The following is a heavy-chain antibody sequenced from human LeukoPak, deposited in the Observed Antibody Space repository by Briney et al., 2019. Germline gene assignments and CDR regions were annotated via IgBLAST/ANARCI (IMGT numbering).Heavy chain of an antibody. J-gene: IGHJ4*02. V-gene: IGHV3-48*01. CDR1: GFTFNSYT. CDR3: AKKKAITRGVRNPFDY. CDR2: ISSGSDTI. D-gene: IGHD5-24*01. Sequence: GGSLRLSCAASGFTFNSYTMNWVRQAPGQGLEWVSFISSGSDTIYYADSVKGRFTISRDNAKNTLYLQMNSLRAEDTAVYYCAKKKAITRGVRNPFDYWGQGTLVTVSS.